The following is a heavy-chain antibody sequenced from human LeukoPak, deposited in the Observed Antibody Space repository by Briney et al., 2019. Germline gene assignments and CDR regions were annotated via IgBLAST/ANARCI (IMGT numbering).Heavy chain of an antibody. CDR1: GYSFTSYW. CDR3: ARESPRSGYYYGDDAFDI. Sequence: GESLKISCKGSGYSFTSYWIGWVRQMPGEGLEWMGWISPNSGGPTYAHKFQGRVTMTRDTSISTAYMELSRLRSDDTAVYYCARESPRSGYYYGDDAFDIWGQGTMVTVSP. CDR2: ISPNSGGP. V-gene: IGHV1-2*07. J-gene: IGHJ3*02. D-gene: IGHD3-22*01.